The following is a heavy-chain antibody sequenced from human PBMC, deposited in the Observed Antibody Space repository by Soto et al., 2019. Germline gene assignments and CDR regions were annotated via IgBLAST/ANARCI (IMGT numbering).Heavy chain of an antibody. CDR3: ARRLAYCGGDCYSNAFDI. V-gene: IGHV5-51*01. D-gene: IGHD2-21*02. J-gene: IGHJ3*02. CDR2: IYPGDSDT. CDR1: GYSFTSYW. Sequence: PGESLKISCKGSGYSFTSYWIGWVRQMPGKGLEWMGIIYPGDSDTRYSPSFQDQVTISADKSISTAYLQWSSLKASDTAMYYCARRLAYCGGDCYSNAFDIWGQGTMVTVSS.